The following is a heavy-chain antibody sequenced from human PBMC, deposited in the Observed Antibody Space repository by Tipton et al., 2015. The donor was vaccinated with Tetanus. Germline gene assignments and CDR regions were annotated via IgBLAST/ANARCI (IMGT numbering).Heavy chain of an antibody. Sequence: SLRLSCAASGFPFNNCAMMWVRQAPGRGLEWVSGVSGSGRFTYLADSVKGRFTGSRDNSKNTVSQHMDSLRVEDTAVYFCAKRIEGEGIGAPRAFDSWGQGTLVTVSA. CDR3: AKRIEGEGIGAPRAFDS. V-gene: IGHV3-23*01. CDR1: GFPFNNCA. D-gene: IGHD1-26*01. J-gene: IGHJ4*02. CDR2: VSGSGRFT.